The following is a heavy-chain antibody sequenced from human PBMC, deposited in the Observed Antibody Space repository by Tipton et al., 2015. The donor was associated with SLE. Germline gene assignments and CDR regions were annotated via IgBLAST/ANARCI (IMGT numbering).Heavy chain of an antibody. CDR3: ARVYGSSWGAFDI. J-gene: IGHJ3*02. CDR2: IYYSGST. D-gene: IGHD6-13*01. CDR1: GGSISSYY. Sequence: TLSFTCTVSGGSISSYYWSWIRQPPGKGLGWIGYIYYSGSTNYNPSLKSRVTISVDTSKNQFSLKLSSVTAADTAVYYCARVYGSSWGAFDIWGQGTMVTVSS. V-gene: IGHV4-59*01.